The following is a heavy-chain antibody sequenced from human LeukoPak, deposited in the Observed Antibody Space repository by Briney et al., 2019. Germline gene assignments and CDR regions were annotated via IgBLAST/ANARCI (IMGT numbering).Heavy chain of an antibody. Sequence: QPGGSLRLSCAASGFSFSSYAIHWVRQAPGKGLEWVSYISSSGSTIYYADSVKGRFTISRDNAKNSLYLQMNSLRAEDTAVYYCATRGDILTGYPYYFDYWGQGTLVTVSS. D-gene: IGHD3-9*01. J-gene: IGHJ4*02. CDR3: ATRGDILTGYPYYFDY. CDR2: ISSSGSTI. CDR1: GFSFSSYA. V-gene: IGHV3-48*01.